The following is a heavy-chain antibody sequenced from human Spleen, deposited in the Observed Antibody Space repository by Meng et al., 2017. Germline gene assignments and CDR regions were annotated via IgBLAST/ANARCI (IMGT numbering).Heavy chain of an antibody. Sequence: GGSLRLSCAASGFTFSSYEMNWVRQAPGKGLEWVSVIYRDDTAYYADSVKGRFTISRHNSKNTLYLQMNSLRPEDTAVYYCARLYNYYYGMDVWGQGTTVTVSS. D-gene: IGHD2-2*02. CDR2: IYRDDTA. CDR1: GFTFSSYE. CDR3: ARLYNYYYGMDV. V-gene: IGHV3-53*04. J-gene: IGHJ6*02.